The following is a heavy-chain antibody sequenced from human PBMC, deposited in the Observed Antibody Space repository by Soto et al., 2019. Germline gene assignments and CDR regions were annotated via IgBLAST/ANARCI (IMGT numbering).Heavy chain of an antibody. CDR3: ARLTYGDYDLDY. Sequence: PSETLSLTCTVSGGSISSGGYYWSWIRQHPGKGLEWIGYIYYSGSTYYNPSLKSRVTISVDTSKNQFSLKLSSVTAADTAVYYCARLTYGDYDLDYWGQGTLVTVSS. CDR2: IYYSGST. D-gene: IGHD4-17*01. V-gene: IGHV4-31*03. J-gene: IGHJ4*02. CDR1: GGSISSGGYY.